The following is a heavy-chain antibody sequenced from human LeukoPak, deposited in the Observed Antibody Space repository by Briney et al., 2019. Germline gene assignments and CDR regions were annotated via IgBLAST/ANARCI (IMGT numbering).Heavy chain of an antibody. CDR1: GGSFSGYY. Sequence: PSETLSLTCAAYGGSFSGYYWSWLRQPPGKGLEWIGEIYHSGSTNYNPSLKSRVTISVDTSKNQFSLKLSSVTAADTAMYYCARDLIFEYSSSPNLFDYWGQGTLVTVSS. J-gene: IGHJ4*02. D-gene: IGHD6-6*01. V-gene: IGHV4-34*01. CDR3: ARDLIFEYSSSPNLFDY. CDR2: IYHSGST.